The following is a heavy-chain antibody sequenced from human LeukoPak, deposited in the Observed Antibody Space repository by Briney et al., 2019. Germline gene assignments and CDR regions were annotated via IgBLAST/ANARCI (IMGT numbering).Heavy chain of an antibody. CDR3: ARRIAAAAAPYYFDY. CDR2: INSDGSST. J-gene: IGHJ4*02. V-gene: IGHV3-74*01. Sequence: GGSLRLSCAASGFTFSSYWMHWVRQAPGKGLLWVSRINSDGSSTSYADSVKGRFTISSDNAKNTLYLQMNSLRAEDTAVYYYARRIAAAAAPYYFDYWGQGTLVTVSS. D-gene: IGHD6-13*01. CDR1: GFTFSSYW.